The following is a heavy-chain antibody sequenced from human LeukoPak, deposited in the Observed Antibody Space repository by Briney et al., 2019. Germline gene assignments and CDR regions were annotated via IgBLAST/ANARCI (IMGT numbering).Heavy chain of an antibody. Sequence: GGSLRLSCAASDFTFSSYAMSWVRQAPGKGLEWVSVIYSGGSTYYADSVKGRFTISRHNSKNTLYLQMNSLRAEDTAVYYCARLAYCGGDCWDWFDPWGQGTLVTVSS. CDR2: IYSGGST. CDR3: ARLAYCGGDCWDWFDP. J-gene: IGHJ5*02. CDR1: DFTFSSYA. V-gene: IGHV3-53*04. D-gene: IGHD2-21*02.